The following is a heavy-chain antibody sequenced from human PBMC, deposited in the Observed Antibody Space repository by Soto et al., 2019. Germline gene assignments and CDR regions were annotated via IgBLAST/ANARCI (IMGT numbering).Heavy chain of an antibody. D-gene: IGHD2-2*01. CDR2: ISAYNGNT. J-gene: IGHJ6*03. Sequence: QVQLVQSGAEVKKPGASVKVSCKASGYTFTSYGISWVRQAPGQGLEWMGWISAYNGNTNYAQKLQGRVTMTTDTSTSTDYMELRSLRSDDTAVYYCARAPFDIVVVPAAMTAYYMDVWGKGTTVTVSS. CDR1: GYTFTSYG. CDR3: ARAPFDIVVVPAAMTAYYMDV. V-gene: IGHV1-18*01.